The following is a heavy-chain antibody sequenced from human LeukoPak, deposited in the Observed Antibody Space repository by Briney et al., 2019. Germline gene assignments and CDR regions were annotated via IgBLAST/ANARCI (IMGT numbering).Heavy chain of an antibody. CDR3: ARIYYDILTGYLDY. J-gene: IGHJ4*02. Sequence: PGGSLRLSCAASGFTFSSYSTNWVRQAPGKGLEWVSSISSSSSYIYYADSVKGRFTISRDNAKNSLYLQMNSLRAEDTAVYYCARIYYDILTGYLDYWGQGTLVTVSS. CDR2: ISSSSSYI. CDR1: GFTFSSYS. V-gene: IGHV3-21*01. D-gene: IGHD3-9*01.